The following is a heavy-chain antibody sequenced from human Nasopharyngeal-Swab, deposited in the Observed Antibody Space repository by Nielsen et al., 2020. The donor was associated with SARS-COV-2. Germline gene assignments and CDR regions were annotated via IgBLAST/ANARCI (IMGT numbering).Heavy chain of an antibody. V-gene: IGHV4-34*01. CDR3: ARIVRYFDWLLSLSGYSGYDSGYAFDI. CDR2: INHSGST. D-gene: IGHD3-9*01. J-gene: IGHJ3*02. Sequence: SETLSLTCSVYGGSFSGYYWSWIRQLPGKGLDWTGEINHSGSTNYNPSLKSRATISVDTSKNQSSLKLSSVTAADTAVYYCARIVRYFDWLLSLSGYSGYDSGYAFDIWGQGTMVTVSS. CDR1: GGSFSGYY.